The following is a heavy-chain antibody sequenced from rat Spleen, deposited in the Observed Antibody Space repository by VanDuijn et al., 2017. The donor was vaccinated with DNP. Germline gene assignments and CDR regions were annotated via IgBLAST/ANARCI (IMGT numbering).Heavy chain of an antibody. J-gene: IGHJ2*01. CDR3: TSNPHIRTTAPFDY. D-gene: IGHD1-10*01. V-gene: IGHV5-31*01. CDR2: ITNTGDST. Sequence: EVQLVESGGVLVQPGRSLKLSCAASGFTFSDYYMAWVRQAPGKGLEWVASITNTGDSTYYSDSVKGRFSLSRDNAKSTLYLQVNSLRSEDTATYYCTSNPHIRTTAPFDYGGQGVTVTVSS. CDR1: GFTFSDYY.